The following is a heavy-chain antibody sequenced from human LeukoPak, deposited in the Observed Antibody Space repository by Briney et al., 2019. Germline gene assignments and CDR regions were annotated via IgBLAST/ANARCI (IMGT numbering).Heavy chain of an antibody. CDR2: IYYSGST. Sequence: PSETLSLTCTVSGGSISSGDYYWSWIRQPPGKGLEWIGYIYYSGSTYYNPSLKSRVTISVDKSKNQFSLKLSSVTAADTAVYYCASNRDCSGGSCFQYWFDPWGQGTLVTVSS. D-gene: IGHD2-15*01. CDR1: GGSISSGDYY. J-gene: IGHJ5*02. CDR3: ASNRDCSGGSCFQYWFDP. V-gene: IGHV4-30-4*01.